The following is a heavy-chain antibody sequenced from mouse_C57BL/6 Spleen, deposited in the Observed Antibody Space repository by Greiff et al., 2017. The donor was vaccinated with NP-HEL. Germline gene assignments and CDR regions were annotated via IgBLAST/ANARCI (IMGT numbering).Heavy chain of an antibody. V-gene: IGHV1-62-2*01. Sequence: VQLVESGAELVKPGASVKLSCKASGYTFTEYTIHWVKQRSGQGLEWIGWFYPGSGSIKYNEKFKDKATLTADKSSSTVYMELSRLTSEDSAVYVCARHEDDGTTVVAFDYWGQGTTLTVSS. CDR1: GYTFTEYT. D-gene: IGHD1-1*01. CDR2: FYPGSGSI. J-gene: IGHJ2*01. CDR3: ARHEDDGTTVVAFDY.